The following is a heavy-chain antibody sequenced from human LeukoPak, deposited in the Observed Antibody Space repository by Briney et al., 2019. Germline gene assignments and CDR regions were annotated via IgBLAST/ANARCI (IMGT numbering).Heavy chain of an antibody. D-gene: IGHD6-19*01. CDR1: GDSISSYY. Sequence: SETLSLTCIVSGDSISSYYWSWIRQPAGKGLEWIGQIHTSGSTNYNPSLKSRVAMSVDTSKNQFSLELSSVTAADTAVYYCAGRAQTTGWSFDYWGQGALVTVSS. J-gene: IGHJ4*02. V-gene: IGHV4-4*07. CDR3: AGRAQTTGWSFDY. CDR2: IHTSGST.